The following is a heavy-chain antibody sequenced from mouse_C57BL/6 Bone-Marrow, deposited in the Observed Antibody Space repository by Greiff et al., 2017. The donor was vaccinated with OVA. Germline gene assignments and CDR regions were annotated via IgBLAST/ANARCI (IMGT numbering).Heavy chain of an antibody. Sequence: QVQLQQSGAELAKPGASVKLSCKASGYTFTSYWMHWVKQRPGQGLEWIGYINPSSGYTKYNQKFKDKATLTADKSTSTAYMQRSSLTYEDSAVYYCTRERWLLRAYAMDYWGQGTSVTVSS. CDR3: TRERWLLRAYAMDY. CDR2: INPSSGYT. CDR1: GYTFTSYW. V-gene: IGHV1-7*01. D-gene: IGHD2-3*01. J-gene: IGHJ4*01.